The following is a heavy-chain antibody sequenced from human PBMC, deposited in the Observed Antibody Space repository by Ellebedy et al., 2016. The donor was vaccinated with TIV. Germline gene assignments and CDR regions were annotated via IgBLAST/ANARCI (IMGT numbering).Heavy chain of an antibody. J-gene: IGHJ4*02. CDR1: GFTFSSYA. CDR2: ISGSGGST. CDR3: ANSIRYYFDY. D-gene: IGHD2-2*01. V-gene: IGHV3-23*01. Sequence: GESLKISXAASGFTFSSYAMSWVRQAPGKGLEWVSAISGSGGSTYYADSVKGRFTISRDNSKNTLYLQMNSLRAEDTAVYYCANSIRYYFDYWGQGTLVTVSS.